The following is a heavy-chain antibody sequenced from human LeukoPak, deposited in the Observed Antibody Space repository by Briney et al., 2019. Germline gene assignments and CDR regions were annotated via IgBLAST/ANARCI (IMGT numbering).Heavy chain of an antibody. Sequence: GRSLRLSCAASGFTFSSYAMHWVRQAPGKGLEWVAVISYDGSNKYYADSVKGRFTISRDNSKNTLYLQMNSLRAEDTAVYYCAKELKIAAYTVGFDIWGQGTMVTVSS. CDR3: AKELKIAAYTVGFDI. J-gene: IGHJ3*02. D-gene: IGHD3-16*01. CDR2: ISYDGSNK. V-gene: IGHV3-30*04. CDR1: GFTFSSYA.